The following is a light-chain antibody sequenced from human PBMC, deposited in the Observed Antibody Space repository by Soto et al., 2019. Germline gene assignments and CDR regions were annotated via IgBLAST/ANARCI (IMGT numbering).Light chain of an antibody. J-gene: IGKJ1*01. V-gene: IGKV1-39*01. CDR2: GAS. CDR3: QKSDSTPWT. Sequence: DIQLTQTTSLLSASVGDRVTITGRASHDISTYLGWSQQKPGKPPKVLIYGASNLQSGVPSRFSGSGSGTNFTLTISDLQPEDFTTYYCQKSDSTPWTFGQGTMVDVK. CDR1: HDISTY.